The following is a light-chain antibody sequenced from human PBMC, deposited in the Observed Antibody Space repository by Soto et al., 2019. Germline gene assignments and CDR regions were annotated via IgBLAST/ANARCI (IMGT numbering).Light chain of an antibody. CDR3: QQPTLLPIT. CDR2: YIS. CDR1: QSVNHN. V-gene: IGKV3D-15*01. Sequence: MKHSPDTLSATTGERVSLSCRASQSVNHNLAWYHQKPGQAPRLLIYYISTRATGIPARFSGSGSGTEFTLTIISLQSEDSALYYCQQPTLLPITFGQGRLLEFK. J-gene: IGKJ5*01.